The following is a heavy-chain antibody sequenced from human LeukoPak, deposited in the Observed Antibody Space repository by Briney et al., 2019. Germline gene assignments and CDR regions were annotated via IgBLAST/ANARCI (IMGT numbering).Heavy chain of an antibody. CDR3: ATGPAYPSSSRVIAFDI. J-gene: IGHJ3*02. CDR2: INPSGGST. Sequence: ASLKVSCKASGYTFTSYYMHWVRQAPGQGLEWMGIINPSGGSTSYAQKFQGRVTMTRDTSTSTVYMELSSLRSEDTAVYYCATGPAYPSSSRVIAFDIWGQGTMVTVSS. D-gene: IGHD6-6*01. CDR1: GYTFTSYY. V-gene: IGHV1-46*01.